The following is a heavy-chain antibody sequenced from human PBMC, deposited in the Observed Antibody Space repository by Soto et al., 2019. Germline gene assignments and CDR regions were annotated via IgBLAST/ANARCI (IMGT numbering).Heavy chain of an antibody. D-gene: IGHD2-8*02. Sequence: EVQLEQSGGGLVQPGGSLRLSCVASRITCIGYWMSWVRQAPGRWLEWVATISQEGGQMYYVDSVKGRFTISRDRAKNSLYLQMNSLTVEDTALYYCSTTGGYWGQGMLVTVSS. CDR2: ISQEGGQM. CDR3: STTGGY. J-gene: IGHJ4*02. V-gene: IGHV3-7*05. CDR1: RITCIGYW.